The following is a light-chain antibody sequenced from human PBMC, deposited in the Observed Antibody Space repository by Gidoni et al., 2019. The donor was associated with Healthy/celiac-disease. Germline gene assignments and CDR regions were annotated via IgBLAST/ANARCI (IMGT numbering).Light chain of an antibody. CDR3: QQYNNWPPLT. Sequence: EIVMTQSPATLSVSPGERVTLSCRASQSVRSNLAWYQQKPGQAPRLLIYGASTRATGIPARFSGSWSGTEFTLTISSLQSEDFAVYYCQQYNNWPPLTFGGGTKVEIK. CDR1: QSVRSN. J-gene: IGKJ4*01. CDR2: GAS. V-gene: IGKV3-15*01.